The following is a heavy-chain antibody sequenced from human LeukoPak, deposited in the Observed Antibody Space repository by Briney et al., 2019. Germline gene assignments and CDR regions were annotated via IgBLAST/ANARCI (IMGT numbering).Heavy chain of an antibody. CDR3: ATNAAQWLAPFDY. J-gene: IGHJ4*02. Sequence: PGGSLRLSCAASGLTFSSHAMSGVRQAPGKGLEWVSAISGSGGSTYYADSVKGRFTISRDNSKNTLYLQMNSLRVEDTAVYYCATNAAQWLAPFDYWGQGTLVTVSS. CDR2: ISGSGGST. CDR1: GLTFSSHA. D-gene: IGHD6-19*01. V-gene: IGHV3-23*01.